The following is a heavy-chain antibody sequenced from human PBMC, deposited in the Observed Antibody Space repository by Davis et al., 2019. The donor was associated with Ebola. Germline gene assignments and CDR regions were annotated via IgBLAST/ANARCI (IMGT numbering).Heavy chain of an antibody. J-gene: IGHJ6*02. CDR2: INPSGGST. D-gene: IGHD3-16*01. CDR1: GYTFTSYY. CDR3: ARDFSDPIWGSYGYGLDA. Sequence: AASVKVSCKASGYTFTSYYMHWVRQAPGQGLEWMGIINPSGGSTSYAQKFQGRVTMTRDTSTSTVYMELSSLRSEDTAVYYCARDFSDPIWGSYGYGLDAWGQGTTVTVSS. V-gene: IGHV1-46*01.